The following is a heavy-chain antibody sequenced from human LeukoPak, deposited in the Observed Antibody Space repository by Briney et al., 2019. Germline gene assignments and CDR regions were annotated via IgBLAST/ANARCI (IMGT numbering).Heavy chain of an antibody. Sequence: GGSLRLSCAASGFTFSSYSMNWVRQAPGKGLEWVSSISSSSSYIYYADSVKGRFTISRDNAKNSLYLQMNSLRAEDTAVYYCARVPVRGVIEYFDYWGQGTLVTVSS. J-gene: IGHJ4*02. CDR2: ISSSSSYI. CDR1: GFTFSSYS. CDR3: ARVPVRGVIEYFDY. D-gene: IGHD3-10*01. V-gene: IGHV3-21*01.